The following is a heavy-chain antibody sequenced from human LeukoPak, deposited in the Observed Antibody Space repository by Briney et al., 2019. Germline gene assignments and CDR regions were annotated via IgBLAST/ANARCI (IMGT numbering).Heavy chain of an antibody. CDR2: IYPGDSDT. V-gene: IGHV5-51*01. Sequence: GESLKISCKGFGYRFTSYWIGWVRQMPGKGLEWMGIIYPGDSDTRYSPSFQGQVTISADKSISTAYLQWSSPKASDTAMYYCAREPGYNWNDVDYWGQGTLVTVSS. D-gene: IGHD1-20*01. CDR1: GYRFTSYW. J-gene: IGHJ4*02. CDR3: AREPGYNWNDVDY.